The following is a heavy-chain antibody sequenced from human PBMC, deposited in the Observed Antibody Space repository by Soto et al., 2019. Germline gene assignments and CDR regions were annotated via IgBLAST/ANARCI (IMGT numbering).Heavy chain of an antibody. CDR1: GGSISSGGYY. Sequence: SETLSLTCTVSGGSISSGGYYWSWIRQHPGKGLEWIGYIYYSGSTYYNPSLKSRVTISVDTSKNQFSLKLSSVTAADTAVYYCARGPYDFWSGYGSVDYWGQGTLVTV. V-gene: IGHV4-31*03. J-gene: IGHJ4*02. CDR2: IYYSGST. CDR3: ARGPYDFWSGYGSVDY. D-gene: IGHD3-3*01.